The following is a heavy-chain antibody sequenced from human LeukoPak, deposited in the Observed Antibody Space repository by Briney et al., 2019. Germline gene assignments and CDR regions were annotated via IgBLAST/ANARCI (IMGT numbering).Heavy chain of an antibody. Sequence: ASVKVSCKASGGTFSSYAISWVRQAPGQGLKWMGGIIPIFGTANYAQKFQGRVTITTDESTSTAYMELSSLRSEDTAVYYCAREDYGDYHRPKPGFDYWGQGTLVTVSS. CDR1: GGTFSSYA. D-gene: IGHD4-17*01. J-gene: IGHJ4*02. V-gene: IGHV1-69*05. CDR2: IIPIFGTA. CDR3: AREDYGDYHRPKPGFDY.